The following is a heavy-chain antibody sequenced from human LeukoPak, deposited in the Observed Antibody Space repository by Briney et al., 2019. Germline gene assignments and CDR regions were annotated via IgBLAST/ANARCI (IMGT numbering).Heavy chain of an antibody. Sequence: SVKVSCKASGGTFNSYAISWVRQAPGQGLEWMGGIIPIFGTTNYARKFRSRVTLTADKSTSTAYMELSSLRSEDTAVYYCARAWDGGNSVYYYYYYMDVWGKGTTVTVSS. J-gene: IGHJ6*03. CDR1: GGTFNSYA. V-gene: IGHV1-69*06. CDR2: IIPIFGTT. CDR3: ARAWDGGNSVYYYYYYMDV. D-gene: IGHD4-23*01.